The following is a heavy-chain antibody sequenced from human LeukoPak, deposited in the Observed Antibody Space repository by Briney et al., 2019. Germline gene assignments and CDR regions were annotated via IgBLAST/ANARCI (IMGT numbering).Heavy chain of an antibody. J-gene: IGHJ6*04. V-gene: IGHV3-11*04. Sequence: GGSLRLSCAASGFTVSSNYMNWIRQAPGKGLEWVSYISSSGSTIYYADSVKGQFTISRDNAKNSLYLQMNSLRAEDTAVYYCAELGITMIGGVWGKGTTVTISS. D-gene: IGHD3-10*02. CDR3: AELGITMIGGV. CDR2: ISSSGSTI. CDR1: GFTVSSNY.